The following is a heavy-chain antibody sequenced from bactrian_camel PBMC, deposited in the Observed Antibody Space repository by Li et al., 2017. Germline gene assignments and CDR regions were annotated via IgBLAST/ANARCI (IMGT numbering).Heavy chain of an antibody. D-gene: IGHD4*01. V-gene: IGHV3S53*01. CDR1: AYTPANVR. CDR3: AVRLGGGRVGCTSGRYRDADFGR. Sequence: HVQLVESGGGSMQAGGSLRLSCAFDAYTPANVRMAWFRQAPGKEREGVAAIASDGTTSYADSVKGRVAIWQDNANNTVYLQMNSLKPSDTALYYCAVRLGGGRVGCTSGRYRDADFGRWGQGTQVTVS. CDR2: IASDGTT. J-gene: IGHJ4*01.